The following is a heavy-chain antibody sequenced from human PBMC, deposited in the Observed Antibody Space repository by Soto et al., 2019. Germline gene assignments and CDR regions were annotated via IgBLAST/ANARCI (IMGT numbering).Heavy chain of an antibody. V-gene: IGHV3-15*01. Sequence: EVQLVESGGGLVAPGGSLSLSCAASGITFSNARMNWVRKAPGQGLEYIGRIRSKTDGGTTEYAPPVEGRFTVARGDSKNTLYLQMSGLKTEDTAVYYCTTTRRGTKVFDNWGQGTLVTVSS. J-gene: IGHJ3*02. CDR3: TTTRRGTKVFDN. D-gene: IGHD2-15*01. CDR1: GITFSNAR. CDR2: IRSKTDGGTT.